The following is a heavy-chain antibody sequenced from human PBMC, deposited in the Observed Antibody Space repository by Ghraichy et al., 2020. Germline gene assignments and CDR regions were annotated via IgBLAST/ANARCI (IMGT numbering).Heavy chain of an antibody. J-gene: IGHJ2*01. CDR1: GGSFSGYY. CDR3: ARGHGKLSRRYFDL. CDR2: INHSGST. V-gene: IGHV4-34*01. Sequence: GSLRLSCAVYGGSFSGYYWSWIRQPPGKGLEWIGEINHSGSTNYNPSLKSRVTISVDTSKNQFSLKLSSVTAADTAVYYCARGHGKLSRRYFDLWGRGTLVTVSS. D-gene: IGHD1-1*01.